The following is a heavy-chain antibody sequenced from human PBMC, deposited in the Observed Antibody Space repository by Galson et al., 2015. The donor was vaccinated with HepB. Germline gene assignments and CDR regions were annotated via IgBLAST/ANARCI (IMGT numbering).Heavy chain of an antibody. J-gene: IGHJ3*02. CDR1: GFTFSSYA. D-gene: IGHD3-22*01. CDR2: ISGSGGST. CDR3: AKVSGGTYYYDSSGWDI. Sequence: SLRLSCAASGFTFSSYAMSWVRQAPGKGLEWVSAISGSGGSTYYADSVKGRFTISRDNSKNTLYLQMNSLRAEDTAVYYCAKVSGGTYYYDSSGWDIWGQGTMVTVSS. V-gene: IGHV3-23*01.